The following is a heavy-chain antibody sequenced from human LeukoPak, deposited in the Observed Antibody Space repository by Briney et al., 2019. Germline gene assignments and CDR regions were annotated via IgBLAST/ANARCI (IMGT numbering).Heavy chain of an antibody. D-gene: IGHD3-3*01. V-gene: IGHV3-30-3*01. Sequence: PGGSLRLSCAASGFTFSSYAMHWVRQAPGKGLEWVAVISYDGSNKYYADSVKGRFTISRDNSKNTLYLQMNGLRAEDTAVYYCAREGRFLEWLLREFDYWGQGTLVTVSS. J-gene: IGHJ4*02. CDR2: ISYDGSNK. CDR3: AREGRFLEWLLREFDY. CDR1: GFTFSSYA.